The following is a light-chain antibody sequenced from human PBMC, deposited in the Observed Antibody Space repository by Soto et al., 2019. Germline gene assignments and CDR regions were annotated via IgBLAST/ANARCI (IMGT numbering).Light chain of an antibody. CDR2: LNTDGSH. CDR1: SGHSSYA. CDR3: QTWDTGIHVV. V-gene: IGLV4-69*01. J-gene: IGLJ2*01. Sequence: QPVLTQSPSASASLGASVKLTCTLSSGHSSYAIAWHQQQPEKGPRYLMKLNTDGSHSKGDGIPDRFSGSSSGAERYLTISLLHSEDEADYYCQTWDTGIHVVFGGGTKLTVL.